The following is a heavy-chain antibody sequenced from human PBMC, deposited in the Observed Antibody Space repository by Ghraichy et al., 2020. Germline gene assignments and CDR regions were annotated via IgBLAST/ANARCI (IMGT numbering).Heavy chain of an antibody. Sequence: SENLSLTCTVSGGSISSSCYYWVRHRQPPGKGLEWIGRIYYSGNTYSNPSLKSRVTIAVATSKNQFTLKPSSATAADAAVYYWERGVDYWGQGTLVTVSS. CDR1: GGSISSSCYY. V-gene: IGHV4-39*06. CDR3: ERGVDY. CDR2: IYYSGNT. J-gene: IGHJ4*02. D-gene: IGHD3-3*01.